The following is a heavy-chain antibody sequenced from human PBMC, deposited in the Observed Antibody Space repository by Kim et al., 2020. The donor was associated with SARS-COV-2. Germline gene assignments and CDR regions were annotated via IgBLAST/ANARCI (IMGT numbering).Heavy chain of an antibody. CDR1: GFTFSSYA. CDR3: AKYWGGVVVVVAATRRGAFDI. D-gene: IGHD2-15*01. Sequence: GGSLRLSCAASGFTFSSYAMSWVRQAPGKGLEWVSAISGSGGSTYYADSVKGRFTISRDNSKNTLHLQMNSLSAEDTAVYYCAKYWGGVVVVVAATRRGAFDIWGQGTMVTVSS. CDR2: ISGSGGST. V-gene: IGHV3-23*01. J-gene: IGHJ3*02.